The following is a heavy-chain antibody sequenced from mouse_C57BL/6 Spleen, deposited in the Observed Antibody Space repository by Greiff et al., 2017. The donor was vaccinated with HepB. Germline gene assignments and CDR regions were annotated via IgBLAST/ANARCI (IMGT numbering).Heavy chain of an antibody. CDR2: ISDGGSYT. CDR1: GFTFSSYA. CDR3: ATGKGAMDY. V-gene: IGHV5-4*01. Sequence: DVQLVESGGGLVKPGGSLKLSCAASGFTFSSYAMSWVRQTPEKRLEWVATISDGGSYTYYPDNVKGRFTISRDNAKDNLYLQMSHLKSEDTAMYYCATGKGAMDYWGQGTSVTVSS. J-gene: IGHJ4*01.